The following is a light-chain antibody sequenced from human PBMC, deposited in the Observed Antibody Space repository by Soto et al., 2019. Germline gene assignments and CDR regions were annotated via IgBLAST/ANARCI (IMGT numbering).Light chain of an antibody. J-gene: IGKJ1*01. CDR2: GAS. Sequence: EVVLTQCPATLSVSAGGTVTLSCRASQSVRTNVAWYQQIPGQAPRLLVNGASTRATGVPARFTGSGSGIEFSLTISSLLSEDSAFYYCQQYFNWPLTWTFGPGTKVDIK. CDR3: QQYFNWPLTWT. V-gene: IGKV3-15*01. CDR1: QSVRTN.